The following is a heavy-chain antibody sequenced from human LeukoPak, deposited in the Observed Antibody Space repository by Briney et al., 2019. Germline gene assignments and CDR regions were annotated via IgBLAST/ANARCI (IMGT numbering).Heavy chain of an antibody. Sequence: SETLSLTCTVSGGSISSYYWSWIRQPPGKGLEWIGYIYYSGSTNYNPSLKSRVTISVDTSKSQFSLKLSSVTAADTAVYYCAAAATPDWFDPWGQGTLVTVSS. CDR3: AAAATPDWFDP. D-gene: IGHD2-15*01. CDR2: IYYSGST. V-gene: IGHV4-59*01. J-gene: IGHJ5*02. CDR1: GGSISSYY.